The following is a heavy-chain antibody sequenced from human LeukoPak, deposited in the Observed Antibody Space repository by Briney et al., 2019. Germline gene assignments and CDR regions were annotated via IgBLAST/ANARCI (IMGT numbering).Heavy chain of an antibody. CDR3: ARATNRGRITISGSPGGFDY. Sequence: PSETLSLTCTVSGGSISSSSYYWGWIRQPPGKGLEWLGTIYYSGSTYYNPSLKSRVTISVDTSKNQFSLKVSSATAADTAVYYCARATNRGRITISGSPGGFDYWGQGTLVTVSS. J-gene: IGHJ4*02. D-gene: IGHD3-9*01. CDR2: IYYSGST. V-gene: IGHV4-39*07. CDR1: GGSISSSSYY.